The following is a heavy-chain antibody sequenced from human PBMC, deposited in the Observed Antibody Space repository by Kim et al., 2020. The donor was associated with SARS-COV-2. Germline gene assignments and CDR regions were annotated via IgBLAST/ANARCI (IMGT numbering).Heavy chain of an antibody. CDR3: ARDLAVVAATWAYNWFDP. Sequence: KGRFTISRDNAKHTLYLQMNSLRAEGTAVYYCARDLAVVAATWAYNWFDPWGQGTLVTVSS. J-gene: IGHJ5*02. V-gene: IGHV3-74*01. D-gene: IGHD2-15*01.